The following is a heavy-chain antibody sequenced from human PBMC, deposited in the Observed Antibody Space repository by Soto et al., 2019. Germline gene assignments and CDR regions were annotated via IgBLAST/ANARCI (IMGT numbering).Heavy chain of an antibody. D-gene: IGHD3-10*01. V-gene: IGHV4-34*01. CDR1: GGSFSGYY. CDR3: ARGNQYYYGSGSYYNNWFDP. Sequence: SETLSLTCAVYGGSFSGYYWSWIRQPPGKGLEWIGKINHSGSTNYNPSPKSRVTISVDTSKNQFSLKLSSVTAADTAVYYCARGNQYYYGSGSYYNNWFDPWGQGTLVTVSS. CDR2: INHSGST. J-gene: IGHJ5*02.